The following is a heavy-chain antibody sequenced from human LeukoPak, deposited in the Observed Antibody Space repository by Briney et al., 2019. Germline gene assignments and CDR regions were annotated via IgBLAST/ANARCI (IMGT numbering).Heavy chain of an antibody. CDR3: ARWGTY. CDR1: GGSVSSGTYF. Sequence: ASETLYLTCTVSGGSVSSGTYFWTWVRQPPGKGLEWIGHIHYSVTTNYNPSLKSRVTMSLDTSKNQFSLKLTSVTAADTAIYFCARWGTYWGQGILVTVSS. CDR2: IHYSVTT. V-gene: IGHV4-61*01. J-gene: IGHJ4*02. D-gene: IGHD7-27*01.